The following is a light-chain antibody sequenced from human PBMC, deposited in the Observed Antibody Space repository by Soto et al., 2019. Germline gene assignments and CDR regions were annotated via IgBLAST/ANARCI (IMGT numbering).Light chain of an antibody. J-gene: IGLJ2*01. V-gene: IGLV2-23*02. CDR2: EVS. Sequence: QSALTQPASVSGSPGQSITISCTGTSSDVGSYNLVSWYQQHPGKAPKLMIYEVSKRPSGVSNRLSGSKSGNTASLTISGLQAEDEADYYCCSYAGSRRVFGGGTQLTVL. CDR3: CSYAGSRRV. CDR1: SSDVGSYNL.